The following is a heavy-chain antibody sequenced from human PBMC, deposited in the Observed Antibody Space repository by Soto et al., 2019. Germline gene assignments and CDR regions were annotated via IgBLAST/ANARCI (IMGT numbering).Heavy chain of an antibody. CDR2: IYSDGST. CDR3: TRGFAGGYLPY. Sequence: EVQLVESGGGLVQPGGSLRLSCAASGFTVSSNYMSWVRQAPGKGLEWVSVIYSDGSTYYADSVKGRFTISRHNSKNTLYLQMNSLRAEDTAVYYCTRGFAGGYLPYWGQGTLVTVSS. J-gene: IGHJ4*02. V-gene: IGHV3-66*01. D-gene: IGHD5-12*01. CDR1: GFTVSSNY.